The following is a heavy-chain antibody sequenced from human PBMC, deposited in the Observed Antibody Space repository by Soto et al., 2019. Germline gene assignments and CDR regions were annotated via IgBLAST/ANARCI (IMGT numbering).Heavy chain of an antibody. CDR1: GFVFKNFA. CDR3: AKRASPANIDNWFEP. J-gene: IGHJ5*02. Sequence: PGGSLRLSCVASGFVFKNFAINWVRQPPGKGLEWVSVIRGTGLNTYYAASMKGRFNISRDNSKNTVYLQMDSLKVEDTAVYYCAKRASPANIDNWFEPWGPGTQVTVSS. V-gene: IGHV3-23*01. CDR2: IRGTGLNT.